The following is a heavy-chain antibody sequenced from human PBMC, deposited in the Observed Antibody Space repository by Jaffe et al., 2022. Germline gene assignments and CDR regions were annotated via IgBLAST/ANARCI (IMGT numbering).Heavy chain of an antibody. V-gene: IGHV4-61*02. CDR1: GGSISSGSYY. Sequence: QVQLQESGPGLVKPSQTLSLTCTVSGGSISSGSYYWSWIRQPAGKGLEWIGRIYTSGSTNYNPSLKSRVTISVDTSKNQFSLKLSSVTAADTAVYYCAREIYYYYMDVWGKGTTVTVSS. CDR2: IYTSGST. CDR3: AREIYYYYMDV. J-gene: IGHJ6*03.